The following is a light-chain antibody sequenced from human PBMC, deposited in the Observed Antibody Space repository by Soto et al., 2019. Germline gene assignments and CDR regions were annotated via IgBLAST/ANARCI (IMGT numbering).Light chain of an antibody. CDR1: QSVSSSQ. V-gene: IGKV3-20*01. J-gene: IGKJ1*01. Sequence: EVVLTQSPGTLSLSPGERATLSCRASQSVSSSQLTWYQQKPGQAPRLLIYSASGRATGIPDRFSGSGSGADFTLTISGLEPEDFAVYYCQQYGSSRWTFGQGTKVDIK. CDR3: QQYGSSRWT. CDR2: SAS.